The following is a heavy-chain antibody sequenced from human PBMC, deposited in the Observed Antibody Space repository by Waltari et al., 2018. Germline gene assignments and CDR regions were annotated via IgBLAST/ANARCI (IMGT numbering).Heavy chain of an antibody. CDR3: ARDLSPDLAFGFDV. CDR1: GYSFTTYH. J-gene: IGHJ3*01. Sequence: VQLVQSAAEVKRPGASVRVACKASGYSFTTYHLHWVRQAPGQGLEWMGIINPASGRRSYAEKFKGRVAMTRDTSTTTVYMELTSLRPGDTAIYYCARDLSPDLAFGFDVWGQGTTVIVSS. CDR2: INPASGRR. V-gene: IGHV1-46*01. D-gene: IGHD3-16*01.